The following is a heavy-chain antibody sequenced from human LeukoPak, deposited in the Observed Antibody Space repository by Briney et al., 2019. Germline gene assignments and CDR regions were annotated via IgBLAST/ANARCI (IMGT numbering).Heavy chain of an antibody. CDR1: AITFSTYA. CDR2: ISSSSGYI. Sequence: TGGSLRLSCAASAITFSTYAMSWVRQAPGKGLEWVSSISSSSGYIFYADSVKGRFTISRDNSKKIVYLQMDSLRVDDTAVYYCARGGYQPYYYMDVWGTGTTVTVSS. D-gene: IGHD2-2*01. J-gene: IGHJ6*03. V-gene: IGHV3-21*01. CDR3: ARGGYQPYYYMDV.